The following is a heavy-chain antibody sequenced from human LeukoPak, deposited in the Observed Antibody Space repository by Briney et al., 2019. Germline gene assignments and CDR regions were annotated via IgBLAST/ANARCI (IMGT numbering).Heavy chain of an antibody. D-gene: IGHD6-19*01. Sequence: ASVKVSCKASGNTFTTYDINWVRQATGQGLEWMGWMNPNSGYTGYAQKFQGRVTITRDTSISTAYMELSSLRSEDTAVYYCARVAGSMDYSGQGTLVTVSS. CDR3: ARVAGSMDY. J-gene: IGHJ4*02. CDR1: GNTFTTYD. V-gene: IGHV1-8*03. CDR2: MNPNSGYT.